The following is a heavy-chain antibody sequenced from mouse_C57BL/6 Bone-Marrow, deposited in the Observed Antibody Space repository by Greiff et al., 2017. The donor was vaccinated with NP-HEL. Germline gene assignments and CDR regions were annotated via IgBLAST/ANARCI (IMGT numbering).Heavy chain of an antibody. CDR3: TRGITGTNYFDY. CDR2: ISSGGDYI. J-gene: IGHJ2*01. V-gene: IGHV5-9-1*02. D-gene: IGHD4-1*01. Sequence: EVKLMESGEGLVKPGGSLKLSCAASGFTFSSYAMSWVRQTPEKRLEWVAYISSGGDYIYYADTVKGRFTISRDNARNTLYLQMSSLKSEDTAMYYCTRGITGTNYFDYWGQGTTLTVSS. CDR1: GFTFSSYA.